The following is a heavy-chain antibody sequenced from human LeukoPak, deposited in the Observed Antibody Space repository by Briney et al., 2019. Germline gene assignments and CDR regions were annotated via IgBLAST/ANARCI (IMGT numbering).Heavy chain of an antibody. CDR3: AAGSDLYGFDL. CDR1: GYTFTSYG. CDR2: ISAYNGNT. D-gene: IGHD2-15*01. V-gene: IGHV1-18*01. Sequence: ASVKVSCKASGYTFTSYGISWVRQAPGQGLEWMGWISAYNGNTNYAQKLQGRVTMTTDTSTSTVYMELSSLRSDDTAVYYCAAGSDLYGFDLWGQGTMVTVSS. J-gene: IGHJ3*01.